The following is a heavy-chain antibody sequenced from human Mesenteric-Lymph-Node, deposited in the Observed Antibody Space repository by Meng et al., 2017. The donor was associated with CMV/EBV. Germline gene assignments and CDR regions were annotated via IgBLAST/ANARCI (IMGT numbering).Heavy chain of an antibody. J-gene: IGHJ6*02. CDR3: AREDRGWERGMDV. CDR2: ISSSSSTI. V-gene: IGHV3-48*04. Sequence: GGSLRLSCAASGFTFSNAWMSWVRQAPGKGLEWVSYISSSSSTIYYADSVKGRFTISRDNAKNSLYLQMNSLRAEDTAVYYCAREDRGWERGMDVWGQGTTVTVSS. CDR1: GFTFSNAW. D-gene: IGHD1-26*01.